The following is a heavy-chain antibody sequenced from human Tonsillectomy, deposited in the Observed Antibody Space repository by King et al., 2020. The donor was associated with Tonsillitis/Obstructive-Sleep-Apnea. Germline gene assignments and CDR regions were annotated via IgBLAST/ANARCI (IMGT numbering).Heavy chain of an antibody. V-gene: IGHV1-2*04. CDR1: GYTFTGYY. CDR2: SNPNSGGT. CDR3: AREGVYCSSTSCYKGFDY. J-gene: IGHJ4*02. D-gene: IGHD2-2*02. Sequence: VQLVESGAEVKKPGASVKVSCKASGYTFTGYYMHWVRQAPGQGLEWMGWSNPNSGGTNYAQKFQGWVTMTRDTSISKAYVELSRLRSDDTAVYYCAREGVYCSSTSCYKGFDYWGQGTLVTVSS.